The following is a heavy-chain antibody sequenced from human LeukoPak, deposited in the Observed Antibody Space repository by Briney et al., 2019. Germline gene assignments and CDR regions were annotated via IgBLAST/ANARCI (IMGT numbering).Heavy chain of an antibody. V-gene: IGHV3-33*01. Sequence: PGGSLRLSCAASGFTFSSYGMHWVRQAPGKGLEWVAVIWYDGSNKYYADSVKGRFTISRDNSKNTLYLQMNSLRAEDTAVYYCARDQVTIFGAMDVWGQGTTVTVSS. CDR2: IWYDGSNK. J-gene: IGHJ6*02. D-gene: IGHD3-9*01. CDR3: ARDQVTIFGAMDV. CDR1: GFTFSSYG.